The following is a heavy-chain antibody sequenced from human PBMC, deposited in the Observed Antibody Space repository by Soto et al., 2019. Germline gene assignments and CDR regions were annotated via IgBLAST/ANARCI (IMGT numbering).Heavy chain of an antibody. D-gene: IGHD5-18*01. J-gene: IGHJ3*01. Sequence: QITLKESGPTLMKPTQPLTLTCAFSGFSLSTSGVSVGWIRQPPGKALEWLALIYSNDDKRYSPSLKSRLTITKDTSKNQVVLTMTNMDPVDTATYYCAHRPNWGYNYGRVAFDFWGQGTMVTVSS. CDR1: GFSLSTSGVS. CDR3: AHRPNWGYNYGRVAFDF. CDR2: IYSNDDK. V-gene: IGHV2-5*01.